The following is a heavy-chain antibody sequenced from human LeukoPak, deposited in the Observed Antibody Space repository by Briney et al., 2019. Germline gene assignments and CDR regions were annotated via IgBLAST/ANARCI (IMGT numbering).Heavy chain of an antibody. CDR3: ARSSGAYRSFDY. CDR2: IYYSGTT. J-gene: IGHJ4*02. CDR1: GGSISSYY. V-gene: IGHV4-59*01. Sequence: PSETLSLTCTVSGGSISSYYWSWIRQPPGKGLEWTGYIYYSGTTDYNPSLKSRVTISVDTSNNQFSLKVSSVTAADTAVYYCARSSGAYRSFDYWGQGTLVPVSS. D-gene: IGHD1-26*01.